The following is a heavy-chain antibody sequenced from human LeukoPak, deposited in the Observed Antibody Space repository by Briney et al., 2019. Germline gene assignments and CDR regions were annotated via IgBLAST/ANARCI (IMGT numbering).Heavy chain of an antibody. V-gene: IGHV3-7*03. CDR2: IKQDGSEI. J-gene: IGHJ3*01. Sequence: GGSLRLSCAASGFTFSSYWMSWVRQAPGKGLEWVANIKQDGSEIYYVDSVKGRFTISRDNAKNSLYLQMNSLRAEDTAVYYCARSSYSSSSSVWGQGTMVTVSS. D-gene: IGHD6-6*01. CDR1: GFTFSSYW. CDR3: ARSSYSSSSSV.